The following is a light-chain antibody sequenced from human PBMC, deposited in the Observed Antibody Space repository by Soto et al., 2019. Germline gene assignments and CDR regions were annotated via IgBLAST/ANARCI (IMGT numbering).Light chain of an antibody. CDR3: QQYGSSYT. J-gene: IGKJ2*01. CDR2: GAS. V-gene: IGKV3-20*01. Sequence: EIVLTQSPGTLSLSPGERATLSCRASQSVSSSYLAWYQQKPVQAPRLLIYGASSRATGIPDRFSGSGSGTDFALTISRLEPKDFAVYYCQQYGSSYTFGQGTKLEIK. CDR1: QSVSSSY.